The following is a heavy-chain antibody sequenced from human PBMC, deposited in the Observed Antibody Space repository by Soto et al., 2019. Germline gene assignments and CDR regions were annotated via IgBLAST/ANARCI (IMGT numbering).Heavy chain of an antibody. V-gene: IGHV3-48*01. CDR2: ISYSSSTT. Sequence: EVQLVESGGGLVQPGGSLRLSCAASGFTFSSYSMNWVRQAAGKGLEWVSYISYSSSTTYYADSVKGRFTISRDNAKNSLYLQMNTLRAEDTAVYYCVTSSGYPPWGQGTLVTVSS. D-gene: IGHD5-12*01. J-gene: IGHJ5*02. CDR3: VTSSGYPP. CDR1: GFTFSSYS.